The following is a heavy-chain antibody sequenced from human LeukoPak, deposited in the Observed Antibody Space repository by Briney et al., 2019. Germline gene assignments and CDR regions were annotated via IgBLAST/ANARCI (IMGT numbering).Heavy chain of an antibody. Sequence: SETLSLTCTVSGGSISSYYWSWIRQPAGKGLEWIGRIYTSGSTNYNPSLKSRVTMSVDTSTNPFSLQLSSVTAADTAVYYCARDQTGYYDSSGLDYWGQGTLVTVSS. CDR1: GGSISSYY. J-gene: IGHJ4*02. CDR2: IYTSGST. D-gene: IGHD3-22*01. CDR3: ARDQTGYYDSSGLDY. V-gene: IGHV4-4*07.